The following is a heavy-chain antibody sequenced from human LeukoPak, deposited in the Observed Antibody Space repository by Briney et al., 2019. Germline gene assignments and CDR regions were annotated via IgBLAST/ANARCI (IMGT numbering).Heavy chain of an antibody. Sequence: GSSVKVSCNASGGTFSSYAISWVRQAPGQGLEWMGGIIPIFGTANYAQKFQGRVTITTDESTSTAYMELSSLRSEDTAVYYCARADDSSALGAFDIWGQGTMVTVSS. CDR1: GGTFSSYA. CDR3: ARADDSSALGAFDI. J-gene: IGHJ3*02. D-gene: IGHD3-22*01. CDR2: IIPIFGTA. V-gene: IGHV1-69*05.